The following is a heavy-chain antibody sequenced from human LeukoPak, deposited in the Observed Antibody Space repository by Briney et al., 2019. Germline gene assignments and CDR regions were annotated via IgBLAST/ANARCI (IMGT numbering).Heavy chain of an antibody. V-gene: IGHV3-43*01. J-gene: IGHJ4*02. CDR3: VNDINYEGSGSVFDY. Sequence: GGSLRLSCAASGFTFEDYTMHWVRQVPGKTLEWVALVSWDGTTYYTDSVKGRFTISRDNSKNSLYLQMDTLRSEDTAFYYCVNDINYEGSGSVFDYWGQGTLVTVSS. D-gene: IGHD3-22*01. CDR1: GFTFEDYT. CDR2: VSWDGTT.